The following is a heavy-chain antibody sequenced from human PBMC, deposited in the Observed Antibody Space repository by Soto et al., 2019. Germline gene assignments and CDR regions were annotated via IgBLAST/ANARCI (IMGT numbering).Heavy chain of an antibody. Sequence: ASVKVSCKASGYTFTGYYMHWVRQAPGQGLEWMGWINPNSGGTNYAQKFQGWVTMTRDTSISTAYMELSRLRSDDTAVYYCARDRGVVPAATNSYYYYGMDVWGQGTTVTVSS. V-gene: IGHV1-2*04. D-gene: IGHD2-2*01. CDR2: INPNSGGT. J-gene: IGHJ6*02. CDR1: GYTFTGYY. CDR3: ARDRGVVPAATNSYYYYGMDV.